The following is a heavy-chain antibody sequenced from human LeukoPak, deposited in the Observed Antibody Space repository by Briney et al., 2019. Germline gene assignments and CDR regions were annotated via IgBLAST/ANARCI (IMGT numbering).Heavy chain of an antibody. CDR1: GFTFSNYW. CDR2: ISTDGKST. D-gene: IGHD2/OR15-2a*01. J-gene: IGHJ4*02. Sequence: GGSLRLSCVASGFTFSNYWMLWVRQAPGKGLMWVSLISTDGKSTRYAESVKGRFTISRDNAKNSLYLQMNSLRAEDTAVYYCARGPTRANSTDYWGQGALVTVSS. CDR3: ARGPTRANSTDY. V-gene: IGHV3-74*01.